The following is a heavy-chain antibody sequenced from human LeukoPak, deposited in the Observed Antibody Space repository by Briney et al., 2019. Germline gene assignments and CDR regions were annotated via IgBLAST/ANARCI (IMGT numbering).Heavy chain of an antibody. J-gene: IGHJ4*02. D-gene: IGHD4-23*01. CDR3: ARIGGNSGPQDY. CDR1: GFTFSSYG. V-gene: IGHV3-33*01. CDR2: IWYDGSNK. Sequence: PGRSLRLSCAASGFTFSSYGMHWDRQAPGKGLEWVAVIWYDGSNKYYAGSVKGRFTISRDNSKNTLYLQMNSLRAEDTAVYYCARIGGNSGPQDYWGQGTLVTVSS.